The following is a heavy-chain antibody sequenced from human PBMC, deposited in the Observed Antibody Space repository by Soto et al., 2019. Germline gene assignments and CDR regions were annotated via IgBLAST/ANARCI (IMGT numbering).Heavy chain of an antibody. CDR1: GFTFSSYA. CDR3: ARGRAILLCTK. V-gene: IGHV3-30-3*01. J-gene: IGHJ4*02. Sequence: QVQLVESGGGVVQPGRSLRLSCAASGFTFSSYAMHWVRQAPGKGLEWVAVISYDGSNKYYADSVKGRFTISRDNSKNTLYLQMNSLRAEDTAVYYCARGRAILLCTKWGQGTLVTVSS. D-gene: IGHD3-10*01. CDR2: ISYDGSNK.